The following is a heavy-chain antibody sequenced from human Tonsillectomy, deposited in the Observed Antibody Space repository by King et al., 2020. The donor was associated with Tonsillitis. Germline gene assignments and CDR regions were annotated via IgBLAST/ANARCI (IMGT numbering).Heavy chain of an antibody. CDR3: VGSGGWLLES. Sequence: VQLVESGGGLVQPGGSLRLSCEGSGFTFVTYWMSWVRQAPGKGPEWVANIKQDESEKKYLDSAKGRFTIYRDNAKNSVSLQMNSLRVEESAVYYCVGSGGWLLESWGQGTMVTVSS. CDR1: GFTFVTYW. V-gene: IGHV3-7*03. J-gene: IGHJ4*02. D-gene: IGHD6-19*01. CDR2: IKQDESEK.